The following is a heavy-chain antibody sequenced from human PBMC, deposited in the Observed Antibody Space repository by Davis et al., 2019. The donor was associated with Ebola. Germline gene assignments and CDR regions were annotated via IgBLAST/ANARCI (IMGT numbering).Heavy chain of an antibody. V-gene: IGHV3-48*02. CDR3: ARVPRGVLRYFSYYYGMDV. Sequence: PGGSLRLSCAASGFTFSSYSMNWVRQAPGKGLEWVSYISSSSSTIYYADSVKGRFTISRDNAKNSLYLQMNSLRDEDTAVYYCARVPRGVLRYFSYYYGMDVWGQGTTVTVSS. CDR2: ISSSSSTI. J-gene: IGHJ6*02. CDR1: GFTFSSYS. D-gene: IGHD3-9*01.